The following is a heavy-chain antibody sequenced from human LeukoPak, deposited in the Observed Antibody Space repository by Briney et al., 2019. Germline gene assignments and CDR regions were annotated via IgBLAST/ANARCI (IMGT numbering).Heavy chain of an antibody. D-gene: IGHD1-26*01. Sequence: SETLSLTCTVSGGSISNYYWSWIRQPPGKGLEWIGYIYSSGSTNYNPSLKSRVTISVDTSKNQFSLKLTSVTAAYTAVYYCARPSGSYCGCGVFDIWGQGTMVTVSS. CDR1: GGSISNYY. V-gene: IGHV4-59*01. CDR2: IYSSGST. CDR3: ARPSGSYCGCGVFDI. J-gene: IGHJ3*02.